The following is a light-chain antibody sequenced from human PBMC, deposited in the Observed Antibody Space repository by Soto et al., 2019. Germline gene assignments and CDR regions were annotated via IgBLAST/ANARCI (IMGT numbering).Light chain of an antibody. CDR1: NLGDKY. V-gene: IGLV3-1*01. J-gene: IGLJ1*01. CDR2: QNS. Sequence: SYELTQPPSVSVSPGETASITCSGDNLGDKYASWYQQKPGQSPVLVIYQNSNRASGIPERFSGSNSGNTATLTISGTQAMDEADYYCQAWDSSTSGVFGTGTKVTVL. CDR3: QAWDSSTSGV.